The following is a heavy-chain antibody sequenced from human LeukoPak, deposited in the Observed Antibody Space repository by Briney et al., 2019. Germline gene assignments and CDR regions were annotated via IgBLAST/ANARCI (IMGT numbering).Heavy chain of an antibody. Sequence: PGGSLRLSCAASGFTFSSYGMHWVRQAPGKGLEWVAFIRYDGSNKYYADSVKGRFTISRDNSKNTLYLQMNSLRAEDTAVYYCAKEAYYGSGRPDYRGQGTLVTVSS. D-gene: IGHD3-10*01. V-gene: IGHV3-30*02. CDR2: IRYDGSNK. CDR3: AKEAYYGSGRPDY. J-gene: IGHJ4*02. CDR1: GFTFSSYG.